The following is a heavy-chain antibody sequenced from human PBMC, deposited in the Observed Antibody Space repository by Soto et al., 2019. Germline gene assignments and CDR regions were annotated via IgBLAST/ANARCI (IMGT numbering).Heavy chain of an antibody. D-gene: IGHD2-2*01. CDR2: ISYDGSNK. CDR1: GFTFNTYD. Sequence: QVHLVESGGGVVQPGRSLRLSCAASGFTFNTYDMHWVRQAPGKGLEWVAVISYDGSNKYYADSVKGRLTISRDNSQNTLYLQMNSLRAEDTAVYYCAKGQHCSSTSCYFYYYGMDVWGQGTKVAVSS. V-gene: IGHV3-30*18. J-gene: IGHJ6*02. CDR3: AKGQHCSSTSCYFYYYGMDV.